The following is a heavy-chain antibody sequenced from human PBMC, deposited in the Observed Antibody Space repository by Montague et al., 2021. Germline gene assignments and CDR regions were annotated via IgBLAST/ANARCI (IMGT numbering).Heavy chain of an antibody. D-gene: IGHD2-15*01. CDR1: GGSISSNSYC. V-gene: IGHV4-39*01. CDR2: TFNTGSS. J-gene: IGHJ5*02. CDR3: ARSLYCIGGSCYSGFDP. Sequence: SETLSLICTVSGGSISSNSYCWAWIRQPPGKGLEYVGTTFNTGSSYYSPSLKSRVTISVDTSKNQFSLRLSAVTAADTAVYYCARSLYCIGGSCYSGFDPWGQGTLVTVSS.